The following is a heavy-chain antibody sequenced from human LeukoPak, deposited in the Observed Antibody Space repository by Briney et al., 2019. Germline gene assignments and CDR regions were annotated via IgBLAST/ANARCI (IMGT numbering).Heavy chain of an antibody. CDR2: INSDGSST. Sequence: PGGSLRLSCAASGFTFSSYWMHWVRQAPGKGLVWVSRINSDGSSTSYADSVKGRFTISRDNAKNTLYLQMNSLRAEDTAVYYCARGGYYYDSSGYYSTDYWGQGTLVPVSS. CDR1: GFTFSSYW. D-gene: IGHD3-22*01. CDR3: ARGGYYYDSSGYYSTDY. J-gene: IGHJ4*02. V-gene: IGHV3-74*01.